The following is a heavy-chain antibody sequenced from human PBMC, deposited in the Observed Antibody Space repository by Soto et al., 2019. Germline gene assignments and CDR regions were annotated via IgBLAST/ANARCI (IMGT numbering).Heavy chain of an antibody. D-gene: IGHD3-9*01. CDR1: GYSFTSYW. CDR3: AGVIPTVYDILTGYYPHHYYYGMDV. CDR2: IDPSDSYT. V-gene: IGHV5-10-1*01. Sequence: PGESLKISCKGSGYSFTSYWFSWVRQMPGKGLEWMGRIDPSDSYTNYSPSFQGHVTISADKSISTAYLQWSSLKASDTAMYYCAGVIPTVYDILTGYYPHHYYYGMDVSGQGTTVTVSS. J-gene: IGHJ6*02.